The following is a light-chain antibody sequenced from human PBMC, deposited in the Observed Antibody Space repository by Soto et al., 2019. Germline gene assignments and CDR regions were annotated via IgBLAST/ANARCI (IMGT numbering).Light chain of an antibody. J-gene: IGLJ1*01. CDR3: SSYTRSSTYV. V-gene: IGLV2-14*01. Sequence: QSALTQPASVSGSPGQSITISCTGTSSDVGGYNYVSWYPQHPGKAPKLMIYEVSNRPSGVSNRFSASKSGNTGSLTISGLQAEDEADYYCSSYTRSSTYVFGTGTKLTVL. CDR1: SSDVGGYNY. CDR2: EVS.